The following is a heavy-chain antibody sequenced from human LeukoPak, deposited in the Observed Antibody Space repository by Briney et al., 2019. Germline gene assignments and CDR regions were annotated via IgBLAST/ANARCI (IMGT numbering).Heavy chain of an antibody. V-gene: IGHV3-74*01. Sequence: INSDGSSTNYADFVKGRFTISRDNAKNTLYLQMNSLRADDTAVYYCVKFTVPDYWGQGTLVTVPS. CDR2: INSDGSST. D-gene: IGHD4-17*01. CDR3: VKFTVPDY. J-gene: IGHJ4*02.